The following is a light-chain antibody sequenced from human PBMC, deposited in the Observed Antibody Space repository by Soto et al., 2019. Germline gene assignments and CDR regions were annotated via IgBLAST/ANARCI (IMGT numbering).Light chain of an antibody. CDR1: QSVNSY. V-gene: IGKV3-11*01. Sequence: EIVLTQSPATLSLSPGERATLSCRASQSVNSYLTWYQHKPGQSPRLLIFHASNRATGIPARFSGSGSGTDFTLTISSLEPEDVAVYYCQQRSNWPPSFGPGTKVEIK. CDR2: HAS. CDR3: QQRSNWPPS. J-gene: IGKJ3*01.